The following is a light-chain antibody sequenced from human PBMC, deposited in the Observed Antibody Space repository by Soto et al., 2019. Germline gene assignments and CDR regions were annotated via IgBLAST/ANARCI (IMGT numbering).Light chain of an antibody. CDR3: QQRSNWPWT. V-gene: IGKV3-11*02. Sequence: EIVLTQSPATLSLSPGDKATLSCRASPSVSSYLAWYQQKPGQAPRLLMYDASIRATGIPARFSGTGSERDFTLTITSLEPEDFAVYYCQQRSNWPWTFGQGTEVEIK. CDR1: PSVSSY. CDR2: DAS. J-gene: IGKJ1*01.